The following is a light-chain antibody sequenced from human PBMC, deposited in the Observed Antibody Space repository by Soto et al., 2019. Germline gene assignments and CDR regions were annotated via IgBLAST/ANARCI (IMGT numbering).Light chain of an antibody. V-gene: IGKV3-15*01. CDR2: GAS. CDR3: QQYDNWPRT. J-gene: IGKJ1*01. CDR1: QSVSSN. Sequence: EIVMTQSPATLSVSPGERATLSCRASQSVSSNLAWYQQKPGQAPRLLIYGASTRATGIPARFSGSGSGTEFTLAISSLQREDFAVYYCQQYDNWPRTFGQGTKVEIK.